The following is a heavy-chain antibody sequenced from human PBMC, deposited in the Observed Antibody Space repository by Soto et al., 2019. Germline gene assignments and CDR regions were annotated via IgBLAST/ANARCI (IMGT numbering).Heavy chain of an antibody. CDR2: IYWDDDK. CDR3: ARSKDYSSRWYTLDFDY. CDR1: GFSLSTSGVG. V-gene: IGHV2-5*02. Sequence: QITLKESGPTLVKPTQTLTLTCTFSGFSLSTSGVGVGWIRQPPEKAMEWLELIYWDDDKRYSPSLKSRLTLTKDTSKNQVVLTMTNVDPVDTATYYCARSKDYSSRWYTLDFDYWGQGTLVTVSS. D-gene: IGHD6-13*01. J-gene: IGHJ4*02.